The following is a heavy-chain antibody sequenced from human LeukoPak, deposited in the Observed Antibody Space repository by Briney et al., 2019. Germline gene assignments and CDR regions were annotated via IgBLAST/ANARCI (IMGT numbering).Heavy chain of an antibody. V-gene: IGHV3-7*01. CDR2: IKEDGSEK. Sequence: GGSLRLSCVASGFTFSVYWMSWVRQAPGRGLEWVANIKEDGSEKCYVDSVKGRFTIFRDNAKNSLYLQMSSLSAEDTAVYYCARYGSYGSYFDYWGQGTLVTVSS. D-gene: IGHD5-18*01. CDR3: ARYGSYGSYFDY. CDR1: GFTFSVYW. J-gene: IGHJ4*02.